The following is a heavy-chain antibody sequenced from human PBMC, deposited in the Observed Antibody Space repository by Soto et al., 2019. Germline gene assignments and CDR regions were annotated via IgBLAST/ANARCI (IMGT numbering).Heavy chain of an antibody. J-gene: IGHJ6*02. Sequence: GSLKISCKGSGYSFTSYWIGWVGQMPGKGLEWMGIIYPGDSDTRYSPSFQGQVTISADKSISTAYLQWSSLKASDTAMYYCASSVATDYYYYGMDAWGQGTTGTVS. V-gene: IGHV5-51*01. CDR3: ASSVATDYYYYGMDA. CDR2: IYPGDSDT. CDR1: GYSFTSYW. D-gene: IGHD5-12*01.